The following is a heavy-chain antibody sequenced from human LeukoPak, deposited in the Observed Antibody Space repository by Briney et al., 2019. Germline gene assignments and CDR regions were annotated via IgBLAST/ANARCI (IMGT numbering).Heavy chain of an antibody. Sequence: SETLSLTCTVSGGSISSYYWSWIRQPPGKGLEWIGYIYYGGSTNYNPSLKSRVAISVDTSKNQFSLKLSSVTAADTAVYYCARLTGSKIGAFDIWGQGTMVTVSS. D-gene: IGHD1-14*01. CDR1: GGSISSYY. CDR3: ARLTGSKIGAFDI. J-gene: IGHJ3*02. CDR2: IYYGGST. V-gene: IGHV4-59*01.